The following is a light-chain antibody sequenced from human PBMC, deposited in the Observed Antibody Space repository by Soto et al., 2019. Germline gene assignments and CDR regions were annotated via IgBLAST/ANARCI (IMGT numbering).Light chain of an antibody. Sequence: DIQMTQSTSTLSASVGDRVTITCLASQSISSWLAWYQQKPGKAPKLLIYDASSLESGVPSRFSGSGSGTEFTLTISSLQPDDFATYYCQQYNSYSPTFGQGTKVDI. CDR2: DAS. CDR1: QSISSW. CDR3: QQYNSYSPT. V-gene: IGKV1-5*01. J-gene: IGKJ1*01.